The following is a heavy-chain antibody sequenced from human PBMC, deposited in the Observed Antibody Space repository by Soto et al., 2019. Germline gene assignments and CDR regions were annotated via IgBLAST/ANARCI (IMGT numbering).Heavy chain of an antibody. Sequence: QVQLVQSGAEVKKPGASVKVSCKASGYTFTSYDINWVRQATGQGLEWMGWMTPNSGNTGYAQKFQGRVTMTRNTSISTAYMELSSLRSEDTAVYYCARRGYSSSWYCFYYYGMDVWRQGTTVTVSS. V-gene: IGHV1-8*01. CDR3: ARRGYSSSWYCFYYYGMDV. J-gene: IGHJ6*02. CDR1: GYTFTSYD. D-gene: IGHD6-13*01. CDR2: MTPNSGNT.